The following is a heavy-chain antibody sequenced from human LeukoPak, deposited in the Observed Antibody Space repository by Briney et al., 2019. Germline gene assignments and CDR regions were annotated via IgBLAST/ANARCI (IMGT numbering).Heavy chain of an antibody. CDR2: IKQDGSEK. V-gene: IGHV3-7*01. J-gene: IGHJ4*02. Sequence: GGSLRLSCAASGFTFSSYWMSWVRQAPGKGLEWVANIKQDGSEKYYVDSVKGRFTISRDNAKNSLYLQMNSLRVEDTAVYYCARRGVYGGNGAPHFDYWGQGTLVTVSS. CDR3: ARRGVYGGNGAPHFDY. D-gene: IGHD4-23*01. CDR1: GFTFSSYW.